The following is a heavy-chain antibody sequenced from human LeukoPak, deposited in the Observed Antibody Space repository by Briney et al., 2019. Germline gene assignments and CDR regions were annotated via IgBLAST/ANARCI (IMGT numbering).Heavy chain of an antibody. J-gene: IGHJ6*02. CDR1: GGSLSSFY. Sequence: SSETLSLTCTVSGGSLSSFYWSWIRQSPGKGLEWIGYMYYSGSTNYNPSLKSRITMSVDTSRNQFSLKLRSVTASDTAVYYCARLFPFYGNARYGLDVWGPGTPVIVSS. D-gene: IGHD2/OR15-2a*01. CDR3: ARLFPFYGNARYGLDV. V-gene: IGHV4-59*08. CDR2: MYYSGST.